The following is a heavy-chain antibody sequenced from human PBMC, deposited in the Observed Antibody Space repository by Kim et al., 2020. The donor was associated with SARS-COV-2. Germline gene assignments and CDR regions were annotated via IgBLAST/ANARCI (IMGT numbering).Heavy chain of an antibody. Sequence: GGSLRLSCAASGFTFDDYAMHWVRQAPGKGLEWVSGISWNSGSIGYADSVKGRFTISRDNAKNSLYLQMNSLRAEDTALYYCARRIRFDYWGQGTLVTVSS. CDR2: ISWNSGSI. J-gene: IGHJ4*02. V-gene: IGHV3-9*01. CDR3: ARRIRFDY. CDR1: GFTFDDYA.